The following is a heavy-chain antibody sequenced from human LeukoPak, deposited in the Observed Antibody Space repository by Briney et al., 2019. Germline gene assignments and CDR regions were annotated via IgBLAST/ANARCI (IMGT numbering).Heavy chain of an antibody. Sequence: PSETLSLTCTVSGGSISSGDYYWSWIRQPPGKGLEWIGYIYYSGSTYYNPSLKSRVTISVDTSKNQFSLKLSSVTAADTAVYYCARGLNRNDYGDYGYWGQGTLVTVSS. D-gene: IGHD4-17*01. CDR1: GGSISSGDYY. V-gene: IGHV4-30-4*02. J-gene: IGHJ4*02. CDR2: IYYSGST. CDR3: ARGLNRNDYGDYGY.